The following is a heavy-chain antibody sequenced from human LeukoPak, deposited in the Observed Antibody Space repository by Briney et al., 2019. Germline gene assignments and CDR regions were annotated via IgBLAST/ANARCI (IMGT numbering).Heavy chain of an antibody. Sequence: SVKVSCKASGGTFSSYGISWVRQAPGQRLEWLGRVIPILDITTCAQKFQGRVTITADKSTGTAYMHLSGLRSEDTAVYYCARGPGVVIATVFDYWGQGTLVTVSP. CDR3: ARGPGVVIATVFDY. J-gene: IGHJ4*02. D-gene: IGHD2-21*01. CDR2: VIPILDIT. V-gene: IGHV1-69*04. CDR1: GGTFSSYG.